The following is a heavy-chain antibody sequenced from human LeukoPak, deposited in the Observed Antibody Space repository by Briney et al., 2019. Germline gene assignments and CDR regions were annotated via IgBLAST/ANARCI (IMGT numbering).Heavy chain of an antibody. CDR2: INPNSGGT. D-gene: IGHD2-2*01. CDR3: ARARASCSSTSCSNWFDP. CDR1: GYTFTGYY. Sequence: ASVKVSCKASGYTFTGYYMHWVRQAPGQGLEWMGWINPNSGGTNYAQKFQGRVTMTRDTSISTAYMELSRLRSDYTAVYYCARARASCSSTSCSNWFDPWGQGTLVTVSS. V-gene: IGHV1-2*02. J-gene: IGHJ5*02.